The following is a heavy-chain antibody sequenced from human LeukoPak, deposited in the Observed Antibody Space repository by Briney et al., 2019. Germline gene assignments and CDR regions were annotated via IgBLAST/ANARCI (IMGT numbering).Heavy chain of an antibody. J-gene: IGHJ4*02. Sequence: PGGSLRLSCAASGFTFSSYGMSWVRQAPGKGLEWVSGISWNSGSIGYADSVKGRFTISRDNAKNSLYLQMNSLRAEDMALYYCAKGTNYDSSGYCFDYWGQGTLVTVSS. CDR2: ISWNSGSI. CDR1: GFTFSSYG. V-gene: IGHV3-9*03. CDR3: AKGTNYDSSGYCFDY. D-gene: IGHD3-22*01.